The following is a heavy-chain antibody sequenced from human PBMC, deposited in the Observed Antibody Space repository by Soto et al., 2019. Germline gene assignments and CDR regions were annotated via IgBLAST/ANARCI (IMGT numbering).Heavy chain of an antibody. CDR1: GFTFDDYA. CDR3: AKGAYGSGSVYFDY. D-gene: IGHD3-10*01. J-gene: IGHJ4*02. Sequence: GGSLRLSCAASGFTFDDYAMHWVRQAPGKGLEWVSGISWNSGSIGYADSVKGRFTISRDNAKNSLYLQMNSLRAEDTALYYCAKGAYGSGSVYFDYWGQGTLVTVSS. V-gene: IGHV3-9*01. CDR2: ISWNSGSI.